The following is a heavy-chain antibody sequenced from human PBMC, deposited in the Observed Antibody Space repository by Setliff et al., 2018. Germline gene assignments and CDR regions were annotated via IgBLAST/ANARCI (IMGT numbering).Heavy chain of an antibody. D-gene: IGHD3-22*01. CDR3: ATELAYRSGYYVAETFDS. CDR2: IHSSGST. V-gene: IGHV4-61*02. Sequence: SETLSLTCSVSGGSVTTSRYYWSWIRQPAGKGLEWIGRIHSSGSTKFNPSLESRVTMSVDTSKNQFSLKLTSVTAADTAVYYCATELAYRSGYYVAETFDSGGQGTRVTVSS. J-gene: IGHJ4*02. CDR1: GGSVTTSRYY.